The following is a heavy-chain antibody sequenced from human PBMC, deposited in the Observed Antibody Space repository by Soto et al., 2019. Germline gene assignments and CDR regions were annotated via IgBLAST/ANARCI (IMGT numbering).Heavy chain of an antibody. D-gene: IGHD2-15*01. CDR3: ARVYCIGGACYSLFRSGMDV. CDR2: ISYDGTNI. CDR1: GFTFSSYA. J-gene: IGHJ6*02. V-gene: IGHV3-30-3*01. Sequence: QVQLVESGGGVVQPGRSLRLSCAASGFTFSSYAMHWVRQAPGKGLEWVAVISYDGTNIYYADSVKGRFTISRDNSKITVYLQMNSLRAEDTAVYYCARVYCIGGACYSLFRSGMDVWGQGTTVTVSS.